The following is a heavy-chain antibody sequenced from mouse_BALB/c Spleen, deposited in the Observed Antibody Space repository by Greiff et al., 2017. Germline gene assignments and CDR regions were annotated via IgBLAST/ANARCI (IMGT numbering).Heavy chain of an antibody. V-gene: IGHV1-9*01. J-gene: IGHJ2*01. CDR1: GYTFSSYW. CDR3: ARFDYDDSFDY. CDR2: ILPGSGST. D-gene: IGHD2-4*01. Sequence: QVQLKQSGAELMKPGASVKISCKATGYTFSSYWIEWVKQRPGHGLEWIGEILPGSGSTNYNEKFKGKATFTADTSSNTAYMQLSSLTSEDSAVFYCARFDYDDSFDYWGQGTTLTVSS.